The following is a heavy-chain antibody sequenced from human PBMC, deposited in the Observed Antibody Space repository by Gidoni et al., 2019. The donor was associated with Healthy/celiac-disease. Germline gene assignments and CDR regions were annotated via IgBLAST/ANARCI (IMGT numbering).Heavy chain of an antibody. J-gene: IGHJ4*02. Sequence: QVQLQQWGAGLLKPSETLSLTCAVYGGSFSGSYWSWIRQPPGKGLEWIGEINHSGSTNYNPSLKSRVTISVDTSKNQFSLKLSSVTAADTAVYYCARGRYCSGGSCYRRFFDYWGQGTLVTVSS. CDR1: GGSFSGSY. CDR2: INHSGST. V-gene: IGHV4-34*01. CDR3: ARGRYCSGGSCYRRFFDY. D-gene: IGHD2-15*01.